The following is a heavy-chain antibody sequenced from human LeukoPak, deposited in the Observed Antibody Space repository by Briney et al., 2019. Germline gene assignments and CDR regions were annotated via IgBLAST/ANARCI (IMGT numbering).Heavy chain of an antibody. CDR3: AREGIVKSFDH. CDR2: INPNSGGT. V-gene: IGHV1-2*02. CDR1: GYTFTGYY. D-gene: IGHD1-26*01. Sequence: GASVKVSCKASGYTFTGYYMHWARQAPGQGLEWMGWINPNSGGTKYAQKFQGRVTMTRDTSINTAYMELSGLTSDDTAVYFCAREGIVKSFDHWGQGTLVTVTS. J-gene: IGHJ4*02.